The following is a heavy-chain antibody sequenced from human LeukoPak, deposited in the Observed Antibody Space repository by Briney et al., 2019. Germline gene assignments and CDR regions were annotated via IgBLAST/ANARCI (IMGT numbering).Heavy chain of an antibody. V-gene: IGHV4-4*07. CDR3: ASLGMAVAGQVY. CDR2: IYTSGST. D-gene: IGHD6-19*01. Sequence: SETLSLTCTVSGGSISSYYWSWLRQPARKGLEWIGRIYTSGSTNYNPSLKSRVTMSVDTSKNQFSLKLSSVTAADTAVYYCASLGMAVAGQVYWGQGTLVTVSS. CDR1: GGSISSYY. J-gene: IGHJ4*02.